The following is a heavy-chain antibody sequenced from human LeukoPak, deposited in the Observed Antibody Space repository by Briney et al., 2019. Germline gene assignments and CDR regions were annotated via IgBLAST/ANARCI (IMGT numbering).Heavy chain of an antibody. D-gene: IGHD2-15*01. CDR3: ARDLTSDIVLDY. J-gene: IGHJ4*02. V-gene: IGHV4-39*07. Sequence: SENLSLTCTVSGGSISSSSYYWGWIRQPPGKGLEWIGSIYYSGSTYYNPSLKSRVTISVDTSKNQFSLKLSSVTAADTAVYYCARDLTSDIVLDYWGQGTLVTVSS. CDR1: GGSISSSSYY. CDR2: IYYSGST.